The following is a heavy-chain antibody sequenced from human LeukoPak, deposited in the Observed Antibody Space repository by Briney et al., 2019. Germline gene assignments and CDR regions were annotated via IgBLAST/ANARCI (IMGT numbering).Heavy chain of an antibody. CDR1: GGSFSGYY. Sequence: PSETLSLTCAVYGGSFSGYYWSWIRQPPGKGLEWIGEINHSGSTNYNPSLKSRVTISVDTSKNQFSLKLSSVTAADTAVYYCARYSRRYHHYYYYMDVWGKGTTVTISS. CDR3: ARYSRRYHHYYYYMDV. D-gene: IGHD1-14*01. J-gene: IGHJ6*03. CDR2: INHSGST. V-gene: IGHV4-34*01.